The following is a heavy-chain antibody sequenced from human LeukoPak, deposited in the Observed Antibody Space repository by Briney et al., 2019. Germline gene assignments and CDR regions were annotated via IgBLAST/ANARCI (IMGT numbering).Heavy chain of an antibody. CDR3: ARGLPGYTSGWSIDY. Sequence: GGSLRLSCAASGFPFDDSAMHWVRHAPGKGLEWVSGINWNSGNINYADSVRGRFTVSRDNAKNSLYLQMNSLETEDTAFYYCARGLPGYTSGWSIDYWGQGTLVTVSS. CDR2: INWNSGNI. J-gene: IGHJ4*02. D-gene: IGHD6-19*01. V-gene: IGHV3-9*01. CDR1: GFPFDDSA.